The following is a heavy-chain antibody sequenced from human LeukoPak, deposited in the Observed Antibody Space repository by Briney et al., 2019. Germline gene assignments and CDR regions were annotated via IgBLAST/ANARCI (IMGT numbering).Heavy chain of an antibody. J-gene: IGHJ6*02. Sequence: ASVKVSCKASGYTFTSYDINWVRQATGQGLEWMGWMNPNSGNTGYAQKFQGRVTMTRNTSMSTAYMELSSLRSEDTAVYYCARDGDSSSWYMYYGMDVWGQGTTVTVSS. CDR1: GYTFTSYD. V-gene: IGHV1-8*01. D-gene: IGHD6-13*01. CDR3: ARDGDSSSWYMYYGMDV. CDR2: MNPNSGNT.